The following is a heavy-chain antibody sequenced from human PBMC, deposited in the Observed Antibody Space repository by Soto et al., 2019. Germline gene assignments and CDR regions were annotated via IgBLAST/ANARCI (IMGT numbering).Heavy chain of an antibody. Sequence: PGGSLRLSCAASGFTFSSHAMHWVRQAPGKGLQWVAVISYDGSSKSYADSVKGRFSISRDNSKNTLYLQMNSLTTEDTAVYYCSTATTLGWFDPWGQGTLVTVSS. CDR1: GFTFSSHA. CDR3: STATTLGWFDP. CDR2: ISYDGSSK. V-gene: IGHV3-30-3*01. D-gene: IGHD1-26*01. J-gene: IGHJ5*02.